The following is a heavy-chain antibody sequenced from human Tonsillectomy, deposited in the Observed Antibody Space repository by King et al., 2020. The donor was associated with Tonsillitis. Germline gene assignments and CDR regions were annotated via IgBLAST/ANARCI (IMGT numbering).Heavy chain of an antibody. CDR1: GFTFDDYA. CDR2: ISWNSGSI. D-gene: IGHD3-22*01. Sequence: VQLVESGGGLVQPGRSLRLSCAASGFTFDDYAMHWVRHAPGKGLEWVSGISWNSGSIGYADSVKGRFTISRDNAKNSLYLLMNSLRPEDTALYYCAKGLKSRVYYYDSSGSDAFDIWGQGTMVTVSS. J-gene: IGHJ3*02. CDR3: AKGLKSRVYYYDSSGSDAFDI. V-gene: IGHV3-9*01.